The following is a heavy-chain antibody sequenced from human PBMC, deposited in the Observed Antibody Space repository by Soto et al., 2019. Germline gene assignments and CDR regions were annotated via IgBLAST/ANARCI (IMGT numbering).Heavy chain of an antibody. D-gene: IGHD6-19*01. Sequence: SETLSLTCAVSGGSISSGGYSWSWIRQPPGKGLEWIGYIYHGGSTYYNPSLKSRVTISVDRSKNQFSLKLSSVTAADTAVYYCARGGWKLFDYWGQGTLVTVSS. CDR3: ARGGWKLFDY. CDR1: GGSISSGGYS. J-gene: IGHJ4*02. V-gene: IGHV4-30-2*01. CDR2: IYHGGST.